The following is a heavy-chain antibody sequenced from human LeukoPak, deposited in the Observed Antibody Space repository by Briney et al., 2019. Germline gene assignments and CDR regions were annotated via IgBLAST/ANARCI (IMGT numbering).Heavy chain of an antibody. D-gene: IGHD2-15*01. CDR3: ARSRVVVAATDNWFDP. J-gene: IGHJ5*02. Sequence: SETLSLTCAVYGGSFSGYYWSWIRQPPGKGLEWIGEINHSGSTNYNPSLKSRVTISVDTSKNQFSLKLSSVTAADTAVYYCARSRVVVAATDNWFDPWGQGTLVTVSS. V-gene: IGHV4-34*01. CDR2: INHSGST. CDR1: GGSFSGYY.